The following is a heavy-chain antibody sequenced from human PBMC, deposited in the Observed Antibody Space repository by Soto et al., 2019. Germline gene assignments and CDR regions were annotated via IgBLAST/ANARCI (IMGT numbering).Heavy chain of an antibody. CDR2: TSYSGST. J-gene: IGHJ4*03. CDR3: ARGVLH. V-gene: IGHV4-31*03. Sequence: QVQLQESGPGLVQPSQTLSLTCTVSGGSISSGGYYWSWIRQHPGTGLEWIGHTSYSGSTYYNTALKSRVTISVDTSSNQFPLIVSCLTAADTAVYNCARGVLHWGQGTLVTVSS. CDR1: GGSISSGGYY.